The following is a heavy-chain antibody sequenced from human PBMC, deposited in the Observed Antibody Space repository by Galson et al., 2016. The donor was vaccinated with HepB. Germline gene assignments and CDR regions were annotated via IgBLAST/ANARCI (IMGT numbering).Heavy chain of an antibody. Sequence: SLRLSCAASGFTFSIYAMSWVRQPPGKGLEWVSGISGSGFSTYYADSVKGRFTVSRDNSKNTLYLQMNSLRAEDTAVYYCAKDLYGDYFVPPKTLQDWGQGTLVTVSP. CDR2: ISGSGFST. D-gene: IGHD4-17*01. V-gene: IGHV3-23*01. CDR3: AKDLYGDYFVPPKTLQD. J-gene: IGHJ1*01. CDR1: GFTFSIYA.